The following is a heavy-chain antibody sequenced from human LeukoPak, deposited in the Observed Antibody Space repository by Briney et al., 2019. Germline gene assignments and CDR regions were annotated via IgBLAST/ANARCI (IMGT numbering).Heavy chain of an antibody. D-gene: IGHD3-22*01. J-gene: IGHJ4*02. CDR2: ISAYNGNT. Sequence: ASVKVSCKASGYTFTTYGISWVRQAPGQGLEWMGWISAYNGNTNYAQKVQGRVTMTRDTSTSTAYMELRSLTSDDTAVYYCARESEDRRSVVMEYWGQGTLVNVSS. CDR1: GYTFTTYG. CDR3: ARESEDRRSVVMEY. V-gene: IGHV1-18*01.